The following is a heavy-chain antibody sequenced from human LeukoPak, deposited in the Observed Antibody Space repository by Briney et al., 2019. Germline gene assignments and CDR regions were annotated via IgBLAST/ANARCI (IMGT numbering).Heavy chain of an antibody. V-gene: IGHV1-69*05. CDR3: ARLEYSSSSFDY. CDR2: IIPIFGTA. CDR1: GGTFSSYA. Sequence: SVKVSCKASGGTFSSYAISWVRQAPGQGLEWMGGIIPIFGTANYAQKFQGRVTITMDESTSTAYMELSSLRSEDTAVYYCARLEYSSSSFDYWGQGTLVTVSS. D-gene: IGHD6-6*01. J-gene: IGHJ4*02.